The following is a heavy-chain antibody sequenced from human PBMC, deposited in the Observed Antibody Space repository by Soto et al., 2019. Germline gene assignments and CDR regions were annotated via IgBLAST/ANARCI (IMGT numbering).Heavy chain of an antibody. V-gene: IGHV3-23*01. J-gene: IGHJ4*02. D-gene: IGHD5-12*01. CDR1: GFTFSSYA. CDR2: ISGSGGST. CDR3: AKDSQRWLQEFDY. Sequence: GGSLRLSCAASGFTFSSYAMSWVRQAPGKGLEWVSAISGSGGSTFYADSVKGRFTISRDNSKNTLYLQMNSLRADDTAIYYCAKDSQRWLQEFDYWGQGTLVTVSS.